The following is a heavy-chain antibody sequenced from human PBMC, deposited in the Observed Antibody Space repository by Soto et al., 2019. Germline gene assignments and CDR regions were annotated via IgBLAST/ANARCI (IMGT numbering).Heavy chain of an antibody. V-gene: IGHV1-69*12. D-gene: IGHD6-19*01. J-gene: IGHJ4*02. Sequence: QVQLVQSGAEVKKPGSSVKVSCKASGGTFSSYAISWVRQAPGQGLEWMGGIIPIFGTANYAQKFQGRVTITADESTSTAYMELSSLISEDTAVYYWARPYSSGWTYYVDYWCQGTLVTVSS. CDR2: IIPIFGTA. CDR1: GGTFSSYA. CDR3: ARPYSSGWTYYVDY.